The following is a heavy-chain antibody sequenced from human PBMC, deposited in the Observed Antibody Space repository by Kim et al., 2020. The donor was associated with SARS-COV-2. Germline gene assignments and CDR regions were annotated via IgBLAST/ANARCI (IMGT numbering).Heavy chain of an antibody. CDR1: GFTFSSYA. V-gene: IGHV3-23*01. Sequence: GGSLRLSCAASGFTFSSYAMSWVRQAPGKGLEWVSAISGSGGSTYYADSVKGRFTISRDNSKNTLYLQMNSLRAEDTAVYYCAKGGRSSWYGTTHNWFDPWGQGTLVTVSS. J-gene: IGHJ5*02. CDR2: ISGSGGST. D-gene: IGHD6-13*01. CDR3: AKGGRSSWYGTTHNWFDP.